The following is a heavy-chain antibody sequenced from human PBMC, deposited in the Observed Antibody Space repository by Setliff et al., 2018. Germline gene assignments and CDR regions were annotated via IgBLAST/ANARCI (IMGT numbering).Heavy chain of an antibody. V-gene: IGHV4-39*07. J-gene: IGHJ5*02. CDR3: ARIHLLLWFGELLSGWFDP. CDR2: IYYSGST. Sequence: LSLTCTVSGGSISSSSYYWGWIRQPPGKGLEWIGSIYYSGSTYYNPSLKSRVTISVDTSKNQFSLKLSSVTAADTAVYYCARIHLLLWFGELLSGWFDPRGQGTLVTVSS. D-gene: IGHD3-10*01. CDR1: GGSISSSSYY.